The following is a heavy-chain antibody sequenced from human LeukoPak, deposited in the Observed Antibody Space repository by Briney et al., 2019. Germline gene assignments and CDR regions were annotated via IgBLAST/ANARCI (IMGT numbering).Heavy chain of an antibody. CDR3: ARVDNGDSHSHYFHY. Sequence: GGSLRLSCAASGFTFSDQYMDWVRQAPGKGLEWVGRSRNKANSYTTAYAASVKGRFTISRDGSKNSLYLQMNSLKTEDTAVYYCARVDNGDSHSHYFHYWGQGTLVTVSS. CDR2: SRNKANSYTT. J-gene: IGHJ4*02. CDR1: GFTFSDQY. D-gene: IGHD4-17*01. V-gene: IGHV3-72*01.